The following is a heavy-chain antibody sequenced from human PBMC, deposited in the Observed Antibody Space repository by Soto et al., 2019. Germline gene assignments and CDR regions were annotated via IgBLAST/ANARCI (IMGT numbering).Heavy chain of an antibody. CDR3: VRQSSGNWLDP. V-gene: IGHV3-33*01. CDR1: GFTFSSYG. CDR2: IWYDGSDQ. Sequence: QVQLVESGGGVVQPGRSLRLSCAASGFTFSSYGMHWVRQAPGKGLEWVAIIWYDGSDQNYADSVKGRFTISRDNSKTPVDLQLTSLRAEDTAGYYCVRQSSGNWLDPWGQGALVTVSS. J-gene: IGHJ5*02. D-gene: IGHD3-10*01.